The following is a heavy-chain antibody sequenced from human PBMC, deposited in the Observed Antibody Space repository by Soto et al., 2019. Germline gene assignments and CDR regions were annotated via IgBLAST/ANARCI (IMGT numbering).Heavy chain of an antibody. CDR2: IYYRAST. J-gene: IGHJ6*02. Sequence: SETLSLTCTVSGGSISTYNFFWIWIRQPPGVGLEWIGYIYYRASTYYNPSLEGRLNLLVDTSKNQFCLKLRSVTAADTAVYYCARVAIACPSSSCYNHYYYSLDVWGQGTTVTVSS. D-gene: IGHD2-2*02. CDR1: GGSISTYNFF. CDR3: ARVAIACPSSSCYNHYYYSLDV. V-gene: IGHV4-30-4*01.